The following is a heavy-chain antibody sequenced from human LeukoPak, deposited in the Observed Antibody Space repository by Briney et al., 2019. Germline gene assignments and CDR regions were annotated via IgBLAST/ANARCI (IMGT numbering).Heavy chain of an antibody. CDR1: GYTFTGYY. J-gene: IGHJ6*02. CDR3: ARGPYYYDSSGYSGLSMDA. D-gene: IGHD3-22*01. Sequence: ASVKVSCKASGYTFTGYYMHWVRQAPGQGLEWMGWINPNSGGTNYAQKFQGRVTMTRDTSISTAYMELSRLRSDDTAVYYCARGPYYYDSSGYSGLSMDAWGQGTTVIVSS. CDR2: INPNSGGT. V-gene: IGHV1-2*02.